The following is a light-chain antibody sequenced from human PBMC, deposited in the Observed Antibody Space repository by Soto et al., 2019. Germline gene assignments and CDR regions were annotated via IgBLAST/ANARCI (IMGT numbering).Light chain of an antibody. CDR2: DAS. CDR1: QSISTW. V-gene: IGKV1-5*01. J-gene: IGKJ1*01. CDR3: QQYDTLWT. Sequence: DIQMTQSPSTLSTSVGDRVTITCRASQSISTWLAWYQQKPGKGPNLLIYDASTLQSGVPSRFSGSGSGTEFTLTISSLQPDNFATYYCQQYDTLWTFGQGTKVDIK.